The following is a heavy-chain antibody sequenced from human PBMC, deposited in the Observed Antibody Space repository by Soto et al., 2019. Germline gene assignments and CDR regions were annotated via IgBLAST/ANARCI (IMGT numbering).Heavy chain of an antibody. Sequence: PDTLSLTCTVSGGSISSSSYYWGWIRQPPGKGLEWIGSIYYSGSTYYNPSLKSRVTISVDTSKNQFSLKLSSVTAADTAVYYCARHRGGVYYYYGMDVWGQGTTVTVS. CDR3: ARHRGGVYYYYGMDV. J-gene: IGHJ6*02. CDR2: IYYSGST. CDR1: GGSISSSSYY. D-gene: IGHD3-10*01. V-gene: IGHV4-39*01.